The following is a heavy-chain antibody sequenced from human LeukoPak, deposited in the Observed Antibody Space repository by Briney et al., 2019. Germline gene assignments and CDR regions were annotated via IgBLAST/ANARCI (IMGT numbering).Heavy chain of an antibody. Sequence: SETLSLTCTVSGGSISSSSYYWGWIRQPPGKGLEWIGSIYYSGSTQYSPSLRSRITMSVDTSKNQFSLRLNSVTAADTAVYYCARDGGYSSSYYYFDYWGQGTLVTVSS. CDR2: IYYSGST. CDR3: ARDGGYSSSYYYFDY. J-gene: IGHJ4*02. D-gene: IGHD6-13*01. V-gene: IGHV4-39*07. CDR1: GGSISSSSYY.